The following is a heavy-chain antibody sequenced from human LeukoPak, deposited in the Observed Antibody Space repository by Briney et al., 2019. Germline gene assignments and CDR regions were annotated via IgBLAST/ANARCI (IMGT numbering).Heavy chain of an antibody. CDR1: GYTFTGYY. Sequence: ASVKVSCKASGYTFTGYYMHWVRQAPGQGLEWMGWINPNSGGTNYAQKFQGRVTMTRDTSISTAYMELSRLRSDDTAVYYCAGDRVIAVAGIDGWFDPGGKEPLVTVS. CDR3: AGDRVIAVAGIDGWFDP. J-gene: IGHJ5*02. CDR2: INPNSGGT. D-gene: IGHD6-19*01. V-gene: IGHV1-2*02.